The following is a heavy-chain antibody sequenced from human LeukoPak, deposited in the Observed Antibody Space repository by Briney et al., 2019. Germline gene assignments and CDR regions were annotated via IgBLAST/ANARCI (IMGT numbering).Heavy chain of an antibody. Sequence: GASVKVSCKASGGTFSSYAISWVRQAPGQGLEWMGGIIPIFGTANYAQKFQGRVTITADESTSKAYMELSSLRSEYTAVYYCARVPGPVEMDTIWIAFDIWGQGTMVTVSS. CDR1: GGTFSSYA. CDR2: IIPIFGTA. D-gene: IGHD5-24*01. J-gene: IGHJ3*02. V-gene: IGHV1-69*13. CDR3: ARVPGPVEMDTIWIAFDI.